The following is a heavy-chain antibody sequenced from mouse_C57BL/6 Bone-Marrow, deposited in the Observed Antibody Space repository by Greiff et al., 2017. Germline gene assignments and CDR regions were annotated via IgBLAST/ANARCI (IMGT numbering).Heavy chain of an antibody. Sequence: QVQLKQPGTELVKPGASVKLSCKASGYTFTSYWMHWVKQRPGQGLEWIGNINPSNGGTNYTEKFKSKATLTVDKSSSTAYMHLSSLTSDDSAVYDCARGDDSRGYLDVWGTGTTVTVSS. D-gene: IGHD2-13*01. J-gene: IGHJ1*03. V-gene: IGHV1-53*01. CDR1: GYTFTSYW. CDR3: ARGDDSRGYLDV. CDR2: INPSNGGT.